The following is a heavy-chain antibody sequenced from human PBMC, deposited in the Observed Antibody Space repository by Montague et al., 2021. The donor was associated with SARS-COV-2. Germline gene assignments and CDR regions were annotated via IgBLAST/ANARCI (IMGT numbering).Heavy chain of an antibody. D-gene: IGHD4-23*01. Sequence: SETLSLTCAVYGGSFSGYYSTWIRQSPGKGLEWIAEIKHSGTTNFNFNPSLRSRVTISVDTSKSQFSRKLSSVTAADTGVYYCARWDPQTLTLIGLRGKSASDYWGQGTLVTVSS. V-gene: IGHV4-34*01. CDR2: IKHSGTTNF. CDR3: ARWDPQTLTLIGLRGKSASDY. CDR1: GGSFSGYY. J-gene: IGHJ4*02.